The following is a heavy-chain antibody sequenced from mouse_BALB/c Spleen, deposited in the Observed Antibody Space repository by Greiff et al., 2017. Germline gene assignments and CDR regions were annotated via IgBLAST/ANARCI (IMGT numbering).Heavy chain of an antibody. CDR3: ARGYYGPYAMVY. J-gene: IGHJ4*01. CDR2: ISYSGST. Sequence: VQLKESGPGLVKPSQSLSLTCTVTGYSITSDYAWHWIRQFPGNKLEWMGYISYSGSTSYNPSLKSRISITRDTSKNQFFLQLNSVTTEDTATYYCARGYYGPYAMVYWGQGTSVTVSS. V-gene: IGHV3-2*02. D-gene: IGHD1-2*01. CDR1: GYSITSDYA.